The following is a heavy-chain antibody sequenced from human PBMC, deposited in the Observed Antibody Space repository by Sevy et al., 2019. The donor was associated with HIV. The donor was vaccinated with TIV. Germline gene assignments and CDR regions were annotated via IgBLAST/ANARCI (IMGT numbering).Heavy chain of an antibody. Sequence: WGSLRLSCAASGCTVSIDTMNWGRQAPWKGLEWVSSMSIRSTYRYYADPVRGRFTISRDNAKNSLYLQMPSMSAEDTDVHYCASGSLDSTGYPFDYWGQGTLVTVSS. J-gene: IGHJ4*02. V-gene: IGHV3-21*01. CDR2: MSIRSTYR. D-gene: IGHD3-22*01. CDR3: ASGSLDSTGYPFDY. CDR1: GCTVSIDT.